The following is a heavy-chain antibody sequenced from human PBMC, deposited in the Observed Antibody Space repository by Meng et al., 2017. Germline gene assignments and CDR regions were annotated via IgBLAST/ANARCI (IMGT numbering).Heavy chain of an antibody. V-gene: IGHV1-69*13. J-gene: IGHJ4*02. Sequence: SVKVSCKASGGTFSSYAISWVRQAPGQGLEWMGGIIPIFGTANYAQKFQGRVTITADESTSTAYMELSSLRSEDTAVYYCARTRAPPRYYDSSGYYYQGYFDYWGQGTLVTVSS. D-gene: IGHD3-22*01. CDR1: GGTFSSYA. CDR3: ARTRAPPRYYDSSGYYYQGYFDY. CDR2: IIPIFGTA.